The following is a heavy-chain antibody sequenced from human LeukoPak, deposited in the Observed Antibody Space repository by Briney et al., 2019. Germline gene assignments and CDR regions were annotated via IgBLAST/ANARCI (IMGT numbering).Heavy chain of an antibody. V-gene: IGHV3-30*04. Sequence: PGRSLRLSCAASGFTFSNYALHWVRQSPGKGLEWVAVISHDGSNKFYADSVRGRFSISRDSSKNTLYLQMNSLRSEDTAVYYCAREVRGNLDYWGQGTLVTVSS. CDR2: ISHDGSNK. D-gene: IGHD2-15*01. CDR3: AREVRGNLDY. J-gene: IGHJ4*02. CDR1: GFTFSNYA.